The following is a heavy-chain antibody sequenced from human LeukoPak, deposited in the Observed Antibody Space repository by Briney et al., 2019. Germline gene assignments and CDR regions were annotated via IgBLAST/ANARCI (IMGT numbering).Heavy chain of an antibody. CDR3: ARGKEGSSIAPRRTKNYYYMDV. CDR2: ISGSRGST. Sequence: GSLRLSCAASGLTFSSYAMSWVRQAPGKGPEWLSAISGSRGSTYYADSVKGRFTISRDNSKNTLYLQMNSLRAEDTAVYYCARGKEGSSIAPRRTKNYYYMDVWGKGTTVTVSS. V-gene: IGHV3-23*01. J-gene: IGHJ6*03. CDR1: GLTFSSYA. D-gene: IGHD6-6*01.